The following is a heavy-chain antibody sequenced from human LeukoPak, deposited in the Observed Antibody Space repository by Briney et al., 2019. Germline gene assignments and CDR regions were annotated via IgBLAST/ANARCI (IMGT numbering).Heavy chain of an antibody. D-gene: IGHD3-3*01. Sequence: PGXGXXGXXXISGRGGSKYYADSVKGRFTISRDNAKNTLYLQMNSLRGEDTAVYYCAKDQVTIFGVVITDYFDYWGQGTLVTVSS. J-gene: IGHJ4*02. CDR3: AKDQVTIFGVVITDYFDY. V-gene: IGHV3-23*01. CDR2: ISGRGGSK.